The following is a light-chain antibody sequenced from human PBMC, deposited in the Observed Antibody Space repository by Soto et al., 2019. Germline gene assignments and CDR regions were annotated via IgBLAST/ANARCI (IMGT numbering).Light chain of an antibody. CDR3: QQCSDWPLFT. J-gene: IGKJ5*01. CDR1: QSVSRY. V-gene: IGKV3-15*01. CDR2: DAS. Sequence: EIVMTQSPATLSVSPGETATLSCRASQSVSRYLAWYQHRPGQAPRLLIYDASTRATGIPARFSGSGSGTEFTLTISGLQSDDFAIYSCQQCSDWPLFTFGQRTRLEIK.